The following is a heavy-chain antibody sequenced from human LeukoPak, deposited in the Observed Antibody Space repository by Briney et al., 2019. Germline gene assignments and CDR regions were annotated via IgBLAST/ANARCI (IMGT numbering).Heavy chain of an antibody. J-gene: IGHJ4*02. D-gene: IGHD6-19*01. CDR2: IIPIFGTA. CDR1: GGTFSSYA. V-gene: IGHV1-69*05. CDR3: ARGRWGSGWYFYY. Sequence: ASVKLSCKASGGTFSSYAISWVRQAPGQGLEWMGGIIPIFGTANYAQKFQGRVTITTDESTSTAYMELSSLRSEDTAVYYCARGRWGSGWYFYYWGQGTLVTVSS.